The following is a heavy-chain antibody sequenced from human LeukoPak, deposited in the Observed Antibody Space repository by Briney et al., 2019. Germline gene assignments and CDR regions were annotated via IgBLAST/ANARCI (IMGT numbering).Heavy chain of an antibody. J-gene: IGHJ3*02. CDR3: AKDISKGVFSYGDYFRSPFDI. Sequence: GGSLRLSCAASGFTFSSYAMSWVRQAPGKGLEWVSAISGSGGSTYYADSVKGRFTISRDNSKNTLYLQMNSLRAEDTAVYYCAKDISKGVFSYGDYFRSPFDIWGQGTMVTDSS. CDR2: ISGSGGST. V-gene: IGHV3-23*01. CDR1: GFTFSSYA. D-gene: IGHD4-17*01.